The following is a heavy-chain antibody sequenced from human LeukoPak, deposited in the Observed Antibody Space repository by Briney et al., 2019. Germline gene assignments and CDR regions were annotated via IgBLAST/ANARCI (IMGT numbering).Heavy chain of an antibody. CDR2: INTDGSST. CDR1: GFTFSSYW. Sequence: GGSLRLSCAAAGFTFSSYWMHSVSQDPGNWLVWVSRINTDGSSTSYADSVKGRFTISRDNAKNTLYLQMNSLRAEDTAVYYCARGVDWVDPWGQGTLVTVSS. V-gene: IGHV3-74*01. D-gene: IGHD2-15*01. J-gene: IGHJ5*02. CDR3: ARGVDWVDP.